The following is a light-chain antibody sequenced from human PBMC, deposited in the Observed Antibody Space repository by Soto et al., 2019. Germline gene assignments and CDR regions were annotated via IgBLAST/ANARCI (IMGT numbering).Light chain of an antibody. J-gene: IGKJ1*01. Sequence: EILLTQSPATLSLSPGERATLSCRASQSVSSYLAWYQQKPGQAPRLLIYDASNRATGIPARFSGSGSGTDFTLTISSLEPEDFAVYYCQQRSNWPSWTFGQGTKVDNK. CDR1: QSVSSY. CDR3: QQRSNWPSWT. CDR2: DAS. V-gene: IGKV3-11*01.